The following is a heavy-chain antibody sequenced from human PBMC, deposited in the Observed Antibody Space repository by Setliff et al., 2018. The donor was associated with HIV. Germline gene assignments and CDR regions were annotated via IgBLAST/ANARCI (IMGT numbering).Heavy chain of an antibody. CDR1: GFTFGDYW. D-gene: IGHD4-17*01. V-gene: IGHV3-7*01. CDR2: IKDDGSEK. Sequence: PGGSLRLSCTASGFTFGDYWMTWVRQTPGKGLEWVANIKDDGSEKYYLDSVKGRFTIFRDNDWKSLYLQMNSLRAEDTAVYYCARDKGSRTTVTYYCGMDVWGQGTTVTVSS. CDR3: ARDKGSRTTVTYYCGMDV. J-gene: IGHJ6*02.